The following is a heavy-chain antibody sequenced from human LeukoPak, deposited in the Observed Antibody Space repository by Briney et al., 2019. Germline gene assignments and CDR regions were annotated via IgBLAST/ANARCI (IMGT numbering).Heavy chain of an antibody. CDR2: ISSSSSYI. D-gene: IGHD6-6*01. CDR1: RVTFSSYS. J-gene: IGHJ4*02. Sequence: GGSLRLSCAASRVTFSSYSMNWVRQAPGKGLEWVSSISSSSSYIYYADSVKGRFTISRDNAKNSLYLQMNSLRAEDTAVYYCAREGDSSSFDYWGQGTLVTVSS. CDR3: AREGDSSSFDY. V-gene: IGHV3-21*01.